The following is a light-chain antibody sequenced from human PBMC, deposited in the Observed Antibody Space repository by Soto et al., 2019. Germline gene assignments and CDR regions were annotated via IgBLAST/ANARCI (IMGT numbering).Light chain of an antibody. CDR2: DDT. J-gene: IGLJ1*01. V-gene: IGLV3-21*02. CDR3: QVWDSDSDPSYV. CDR1: NIGAYS. Sequence: YELTQPPSVSVAPGQTARITCGGNNIGAYSVYWYQQKPGQAPVLVVYDDTNRPSGIPGRFSGSNSGNTATLTISSVEAGDEAAYYCQVWDSDSDPSYVFGGGTKVTVL.